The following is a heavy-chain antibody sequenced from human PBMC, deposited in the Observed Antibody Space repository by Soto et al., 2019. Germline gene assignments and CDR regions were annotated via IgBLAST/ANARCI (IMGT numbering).Heavy chain of an antibody. CDR3: ARPLKPPLAYGSGRDYYYYGMEV. CDR1: GGSISSSSYY. Sequence: PSETLSLTCTVSGGSISSSSYYWGWIRQPPGKGLEWIGSIYYSGSTYYNPSLKSRVTISVDTSKNQFSLKLSSVTAADTAVYYCARPLKPPLAYGSGRDYYYYGMEVWGQGTTVTVSS. V-gene: IGHV4-39*01. J-gene: IGHJ6*02. CDR2: IYYSGST. D-gene: IGHD3-10*01.